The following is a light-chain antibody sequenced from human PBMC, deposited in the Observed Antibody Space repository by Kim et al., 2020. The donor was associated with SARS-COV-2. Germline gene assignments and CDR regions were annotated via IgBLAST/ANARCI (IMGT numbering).Light chain of an antibody. Sequence: APGKTARITCGGSNSGIKSVLWYQQKPGQAPVRVIYYDGDRPSGIPERFSGSNSGNTATLTISRVEVGDEADYYCQVWDSSSDHMVFGGGTQLTVL. CDR2: YDG. J-gene: IGLJ2*01. CDR3: QVWDSSSDHMV. V-gene: IGLV3-21*04. CDR1: NSGIKS.